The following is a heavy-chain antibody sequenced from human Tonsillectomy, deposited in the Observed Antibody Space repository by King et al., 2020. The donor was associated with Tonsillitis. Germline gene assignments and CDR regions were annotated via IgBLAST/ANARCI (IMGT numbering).Heavy chain of an antibody. D-gene: IGHD6-13*01. J-gene: IGHJ4*02. Sequence: QLVQSEAEVKKPGASVKVSCKASGCTFTSYGINWVRQAPGQGLEWMGGISAYSGKPNYAQKLQGRVTMTTDTSTNTAYMELRSLRSDDTAVYFCARVSGSTWYQSSDYWGQGTLVTVSS. CDR3: ARVSGSTWYQSSDY. V-gene: IGHV1-18*04. CDR1: GCTFTSYG. CDR2: ISAYSGKP.